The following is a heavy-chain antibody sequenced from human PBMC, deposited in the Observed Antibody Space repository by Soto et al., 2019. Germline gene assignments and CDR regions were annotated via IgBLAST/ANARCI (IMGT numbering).Heavy chain of an antibody. CDR1: GFTFSSYS. Sequence: EVQLVESGGGLVKPGGSLRLSCAASGFTFSSYSMNWVRQAPGKGLEWVSSISSSSSYIYYADSVKGRFTISRDNAKNSLYLQMNSLRAEDTAVYYCAIWDEEYSYYYGMDVWGQGTTVTVSS. D-gene: IGHD1-26*01. CDR2: ISSSSSYI. CDR3: AIWDEEYSYYYGMDV. J-gene: IGHJ6*02. V-gene: IGHV3-21*01.